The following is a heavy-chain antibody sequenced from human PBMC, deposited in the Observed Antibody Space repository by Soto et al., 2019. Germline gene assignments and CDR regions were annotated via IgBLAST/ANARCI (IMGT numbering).Heavy chain of an antibody. CDR3: ARRPRYCSGGSCYFGAFDI. Sequence: PSETLSLTCAVYGGSFSGYYWSWIRQPPGKGLEWIGEINHSGSTNYNPSLKSRVTISVDTSKNQFSLKLSSVTAADTAVYYCARRPRYCSGGSCYFGAFDIWGQGTMVTVSS. J-gene: IGHJ3*02. CDR1: GGSFSGYY. D-gene: IGHD2-15*01. V-gene: IGHV4-34*01. CDR2: INHSGST.